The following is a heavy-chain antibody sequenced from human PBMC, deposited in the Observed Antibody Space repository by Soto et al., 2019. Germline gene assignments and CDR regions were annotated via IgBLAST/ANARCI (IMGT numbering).Heavy chain of an antibody. CDR2: ISGYNGDT. CDR1: GFTFSRYG. Sequence: QGQLVQSGPEVKKPGASVKVSCKASGFTFSRYGISWVRQAPGQGLEWMGWISGYNGDTKYAQKVRGRVTMTIDTSTYTADMELRSLTSDDTAIYYCAKNGQPPYYYYGMDVWGQGTTVTVSS. D-gene: IGHD2-8*01. V-gene: IGHV1-18*01. J-gene: IGHJ6*02. CDR3: AKNGQPPYYYYGMDV.